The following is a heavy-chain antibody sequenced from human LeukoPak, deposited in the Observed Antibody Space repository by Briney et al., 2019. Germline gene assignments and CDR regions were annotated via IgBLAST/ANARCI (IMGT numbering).Heavy chain of an antibody. Sequence: SVKVSCKASGGTFSSYAISWVRQAPGQGLEWMGGIIPIFGTANYAQKFQGRVTITADKSTSTAYMELSSLRSEDTAVYYCARGDFWSGPNDYGGQGTRSPSPQ. D-gene: IGHD3-3*01. CDR1: GGTFSSYA. CDR3: ARGDFWSGPNDY. J-gene: IGHJ4*02. CDR2: IIPIFGTA. V-gene: IGHV1-69*06.